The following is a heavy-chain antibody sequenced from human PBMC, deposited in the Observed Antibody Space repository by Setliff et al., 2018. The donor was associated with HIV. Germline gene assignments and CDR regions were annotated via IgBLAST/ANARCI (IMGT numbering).Heavy chain of an antibody. Sequence: GASVKVSCKASGDTLSIHPISWVRQAPGRGLEWMGGIIPIFGTASHAQKFQGRVTITTDESTNTAYMELGSLRSEDTAVYYCASVPMEYSGYNSDSGSYYYHYGLDVWGQGTTVTVSS. D-gene: IGHD5-12*01. CDR3: ASVPMEYSGYNSDSGSYYYHYGLDV. V-gene: IGHV1-69*05. J-gene: IGHJ6*02. CDR2: IIPIFGTA. CDR1: GDTLSIHP.